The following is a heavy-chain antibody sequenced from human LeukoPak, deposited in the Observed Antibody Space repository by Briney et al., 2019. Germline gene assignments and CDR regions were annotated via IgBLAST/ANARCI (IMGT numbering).Heavy chain of an antibody. CDR3: AKAILYDSSGYFDY. CDR1: GFTFDDYA. Sequence: GRSLRLSCAASGFTFDDYAMHWVRQAPGKGLEWVSGISWNSGSIGYADSVKGRFTVPRDNAKNSLYLQMNSLRAEDTALYYCAKAILYDSSGYFDYWGQGTLVTVSS. V-gene: IGHV3-9*01. J-gene: IGHJ4*02. CDR2: ISWNSGSI. D-gene: IGHD3-22*01.